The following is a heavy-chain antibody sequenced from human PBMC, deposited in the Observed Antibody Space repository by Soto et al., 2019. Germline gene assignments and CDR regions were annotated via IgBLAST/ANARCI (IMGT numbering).Heavy chain of an antibody. Sequence: EVQLVESGGGLVQPGGSLRLSCAASGFTVSSNYMSWVRQAPGKGLEWVSVIYSGGSTYYADSVKGRFTISRDNSKNTLYLQMHSLSAEDTAVYYCARDRGAAAGHFDYWGQGTLVTVSS. CDR2: IYSGGST. V-gene: IGHV3-66*01. CDR1: GFTVSSNY. D-gene: IGHD6-13*01. J-gene: IGHJ4*02. CDR3: ARDRGAAAGHFDY.